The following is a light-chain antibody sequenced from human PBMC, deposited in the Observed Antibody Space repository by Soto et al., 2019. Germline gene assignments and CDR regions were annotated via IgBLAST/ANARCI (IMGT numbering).Light chain of an antibody. CDR1: SSDVGGYDY. CDR3: SSFTNTNSLEDWV. V-gene: IGLV2-8*01. CDR2: EVT. Sequence: QSVLTQPPSASGSPGRSVTISCTGTSSDVGGYDYVSWFQQHPGKAPKLIIYEVTKRPSGVPDRFSASKSGNTASLTVSGLQAEDEADYYCSSFTNTNSLEDWVFGGGTKLTVL. J-gene: IGLJ3*02.